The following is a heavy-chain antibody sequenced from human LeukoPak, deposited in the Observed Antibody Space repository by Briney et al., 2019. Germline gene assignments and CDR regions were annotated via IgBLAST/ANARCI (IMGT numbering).Heavy chain of an antibody. D-gene: IGHD3-16*02. CDR3: AHIGNLGELSLYYFDY. V-gene: IGHV2-5*02. CDR2: IYWDDNK. J-gene: IGHJ4*02. Sequence: GWNRPPQGKAMGWFALIYWDDNKRYSPSLKSRLTITKDTSKNQVVLTMTNMDPVDTATYYCAHIGNLGELSLYYFDYWGQGTLVTVSS.